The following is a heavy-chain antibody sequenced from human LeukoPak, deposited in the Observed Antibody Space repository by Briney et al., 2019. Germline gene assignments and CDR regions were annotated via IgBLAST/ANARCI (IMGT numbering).Heavy chain of an antibody. Sequence: GGSLRLSCAASGFTFSSYSMNWVRQAPGKGLEWVSSISSSSSYIYYADSVKGRFTISRDNAKNSLYLQMNSLRAEDTAVYYCARAFNGKILEWSDYWGQGTLVTVSS. V-gene: IGHV3-21*01. J-gene: IGHJ4*02. CDR2: ISSSSSYI. D-gene: IGHD3-3*01. CDR1: GFTFSSYS. CDR3: ARAFNGKILEWSDY.